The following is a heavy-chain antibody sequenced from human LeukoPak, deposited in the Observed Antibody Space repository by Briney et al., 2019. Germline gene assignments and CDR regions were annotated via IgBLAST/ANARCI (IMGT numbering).Heavy chain of an antibody. J-gene: IGHJ4*02. D-gene: IGHD4-17*01. CDR1: GGSISSYY. CDR2: IYYGGST. CDR3: ARVSTVTTRAFDY. V-gene: IGHV4-59*01. Sequence: SETLSLTCTVSGGSISSYYWSWIRQPPGKGLEWIGYIYYGGSTNYNPSLKSRVTISVDTSKNQFSLKLSSVTAADTAVYYCARVSTVTTRAFDYWGQGTLVTVSS.